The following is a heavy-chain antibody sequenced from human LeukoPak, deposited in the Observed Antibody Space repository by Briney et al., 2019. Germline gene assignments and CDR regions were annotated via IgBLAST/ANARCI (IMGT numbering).Heavy chain of an antibody. V-gene: IGHV3-53*01. CDR2: IYSGGST. CDR3: ARERVEYQLLSKRGVYYFDY. D-gene: IGHD2-2*01. Sequence: GGSLRLSCAASGLIVSNNYMGWVRQAPGKGLEWVSVIYSGGSTYYADSVKGRFTISRDNSKNTLYLQMNSLSAEDTAFYYCARERVEYQLLSKRGVYYFDYWGQGTLVTVSS. CDR1: GLIVSNNY. J-gene: IGHJ4*02.